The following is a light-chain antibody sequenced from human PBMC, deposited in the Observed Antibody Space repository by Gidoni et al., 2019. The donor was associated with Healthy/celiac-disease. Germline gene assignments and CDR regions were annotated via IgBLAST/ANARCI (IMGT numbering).Light chain of an antibody. V-gene: IGKV1-33*01. CDR3: QQYDNLVT. CDR2: DAS. Sequence: DIQMTQSPSSLSASVGDRVTITCQACQDISNYLNWYQQKPGKAPKLLIYDASNLETGVPSRFSGSGSGTDFTFTISSLQPEDIATYYCQQYDNLVTFGGGTKVEIK. J-gene: IGKJ4*01. CDR1: QDISNY.